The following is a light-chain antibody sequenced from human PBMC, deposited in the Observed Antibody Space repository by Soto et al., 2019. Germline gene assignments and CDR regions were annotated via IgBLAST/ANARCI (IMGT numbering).Light chain of an antibody. CDR2: LGS. Sequence: DIVVTQSPLTLPVTPGETASISCRSSQSLLHSNGYNYLDWYLQKPGQSPQLLIYLGSNRASGVPDRFSGSGSGTDFTLKISRVEAEDVGVYYCVQALQSPPWMFCQGTKVEIK. CDR1: QSLLHSNGYNY. J-gene: IGKJ1*01. CDR3: VQALQSPPWM. V-gene: IGKV2-28*01.